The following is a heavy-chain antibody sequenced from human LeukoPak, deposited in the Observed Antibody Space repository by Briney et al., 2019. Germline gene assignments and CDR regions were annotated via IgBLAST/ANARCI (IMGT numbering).Heavy chain of an antibody. Sequence: PPETLSLTCTVSGGSISSSSYYWGWIRQPPGKGLEWIGSIYYSGSTYYNPSLKSRVTISVDTSKNQFSLKLSSVTAADTAVYYCARDGTSSSVYYYYYYMDVWGKGTTVTVSS. D-gene: IGHD6-6*01. J-gene: IGHJ6*03. V-gene: IGHV4-39*07. CDR1: GGSISSSSYY. CDR3: ARDGTSSSVYYYYYYMDV. CDR2: IYYSGST.